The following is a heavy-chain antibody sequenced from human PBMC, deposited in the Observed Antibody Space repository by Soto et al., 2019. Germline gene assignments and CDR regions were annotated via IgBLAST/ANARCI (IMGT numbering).Heavy chain of an antibody. V-gene: IGHV3-7*05. Sequence: EVQLVESGGGLVQPGGSLRLSCAASGFTFSNFWMSWVRQAPGKGLEWVAAIKEDGSEKNYVDSVRGRFTISRDNAKNSLYLQMNTLLADDTAVYYCARDVIWGQGSLVSVSS. CDR3: ARDVI. CDR2: IKEDGSEK. CDR1: GFTFSNFW. J-gene: IGHJ4*02.